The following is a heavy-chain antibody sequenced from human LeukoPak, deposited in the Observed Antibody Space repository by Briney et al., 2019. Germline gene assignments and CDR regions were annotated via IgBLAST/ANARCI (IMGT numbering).Heavy chain of an antibody. D-gene: IGHD4-23*01. J-gene: IGHJ4*02. CDR1: GYTLTSFS. CDR3: ARAASGNSLYYFDY. CDR2: INPNSGSS. V-gene: IGHV1-46*01. Sequence: ASVKVSCKASGYTLTSFSVSWVRQAPGQGLEWMGIINPNSGSSSYAQKFQGRVTMTRDTSTSTVYMELSSLRSEDTAVYYCARAASGNSLYYFDYWGQGTLVTVSS.